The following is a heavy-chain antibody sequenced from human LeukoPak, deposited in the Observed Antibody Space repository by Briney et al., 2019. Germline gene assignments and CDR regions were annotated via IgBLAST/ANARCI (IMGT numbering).Heavy chain of an antibody. D-gene: IGHD3-16*01. CDR3: ARGGGLDV. Sequence: QSGGSLRLSCAASGFTFTTYWMHWARQAPGKGLEWVASINHNGNVNYYVDSVKGRFTISRDNAKNSLYLQMSNLRAEDTAVYFCARGGGLDVWGQGATVTVSS. J-gene: IGHJ6*02. V-gene: IGHV3-7*03. CDR1: GFTFTTYW. CDR2: INHNGNVN.